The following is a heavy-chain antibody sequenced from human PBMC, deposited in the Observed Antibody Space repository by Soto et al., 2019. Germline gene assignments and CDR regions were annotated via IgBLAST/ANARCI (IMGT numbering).Heavy chain of an antibody. V-gene: IGHV4-39*02. CDR2: IYYSSST. CDR1: GESISGTIYY. J-gene: IGHJ4*02. Sequence: PSETLSLTCIVSGESISGTIYYWGWIRQPTGKGLEWIGSIYYSSSTYYNPSLKSRVTISVDTSKNHFSLKLTSVTAADTAVYYCARPGGSGWFYFDSWGQGSQVTVSS. D-gene: IGHD6-13*01. CDR3: ARPGGSGWFYFDS.